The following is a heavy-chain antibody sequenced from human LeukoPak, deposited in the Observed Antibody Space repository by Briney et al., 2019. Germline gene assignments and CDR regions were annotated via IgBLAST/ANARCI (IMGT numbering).Heavy chain of an antibody. V-gene: IGHV1-69*02. CDR2: IIPILGIA. D-gene: IGHD6-13*01. CDR1: GGTFSSYT. J-gene: IGHJ4*02. Sequence: SVKVSCKASGGTFSSYTISWVRQAPGQGLEWMGRIIPILGIANYAQKYQGRVTITADKSTSTAYMELSSLRSEDTAVYYCALIAAAGTIDYWGQGTLVTVSS. CDR3: ALIAAAGTIDY.